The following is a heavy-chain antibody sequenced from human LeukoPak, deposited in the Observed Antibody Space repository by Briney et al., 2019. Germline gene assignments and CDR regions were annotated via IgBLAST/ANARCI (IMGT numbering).Heavy chain of an antibody. Sequence: TGGSLRLSCAVSGFTVSSSYMSWVRQAPGKGLECVSIIYTGGNTYYADSVKGRFTISRDNSKNTLYLEMNSLRDEDTAVYYCVRDSYGTSWGQGTLVTVSS. J-gene: IGHJ5*02. V-gene: IGHV3-66*01. CDR2: IYTGGNT. CDR1: GFTVSSSY. D-gene: IGHD3-16*01. CDR3: VRDSYGTS.